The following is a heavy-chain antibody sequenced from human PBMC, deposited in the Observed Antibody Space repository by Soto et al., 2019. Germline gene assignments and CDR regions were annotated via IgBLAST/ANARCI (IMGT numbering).Heavy chain of an antibody. Sequence: QLQLQESGPGLVKPSETLSLTCTVSGGSISGSSYYWDWIRQPPGKGLEWIGAIYYTGRTYYKPSLKSRVTISVDTSKNQFSLKLNSVSAADTAVYYCASGGEGSIAVAGWGQGTLVTVSS. CDR3: ASGGEGSIAVAG. J-gene: IGHJ4*02. V-gene: IGHV4-39*01. CDR1: GGSISGSSYY. D-gene: IGHD6-19*01. CDR2: IYYTGRT.